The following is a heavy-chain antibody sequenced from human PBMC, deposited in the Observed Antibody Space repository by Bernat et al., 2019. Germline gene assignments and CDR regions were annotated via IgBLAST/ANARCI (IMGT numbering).Heavy chain of an antibody. D-gene: IGHD6-19*01. CDR3: ARDSRGWWAPDC. J-gene: IGHJ4*02. V-gene: IGHV3-33*05. CDR2: ILDDGSNQ. Sequence: HVQLVESGGGLVQPGRSLRLSCAASGFTFSSHAMHWVRQAPGKGLEWVAVILDDGSNQYYGDFVKGRFTISRDNSKNSLYLQMNSLRAEDTAVYYCARDSRGWWAPDCWGQGTLVTVSS. CDR1: GFTFSSHA.